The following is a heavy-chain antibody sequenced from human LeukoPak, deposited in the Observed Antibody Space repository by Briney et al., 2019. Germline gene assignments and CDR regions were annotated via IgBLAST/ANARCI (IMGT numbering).Heavy chain of an antibody. V-gene: IGHV3-23*01. D-gene: IGHD5-24*01. CDR2: ISGRDGST. CDR3: AKSGYNRFDY. Sequence: GGSLRLSCAASGFTFSSYSMNWVRQAPGKGLEWVSNISGRDGSTYYADSVKGRFTISRDNSKNTLYVQMNSLRAEDTAVYYCAKSGYNRFDYWGQGTLVTVSS. J-gene: IGHJ4*02. CDR1: GFTFSSYS.